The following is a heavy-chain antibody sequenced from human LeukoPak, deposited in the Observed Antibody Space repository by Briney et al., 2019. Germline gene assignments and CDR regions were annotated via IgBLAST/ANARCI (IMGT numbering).Heavy chain of an antibody. D-gene: IGHD2-2*01. J-gene: IGHJ5*02. Sequence: GESLKISCKGFGYSFATYWIGWVRQMPGKGLEWMGIIYPGDSDTRYSPSFEGQVTISADKSIGTAYPQWSSLKASDSAMYYCARHCTTTTCPFDPWGQGTLVTVSS. CDR3: ARHCTTTTCPFDP. V-gene: IGHV5-51*01. CDR1: GYSFATYW. CDR2: IYPGDSDT.